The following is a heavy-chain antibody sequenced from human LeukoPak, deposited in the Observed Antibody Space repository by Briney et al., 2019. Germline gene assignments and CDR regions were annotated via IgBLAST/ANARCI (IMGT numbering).Heavy chain of an antibody. Sequence: GASVKVSCKASGYTFTSYAMNWVRQAPGQGLEWMGWINTNTGNPTYAQGFTGRFVFSLDTSVSTAYLQISSLKAEDTAVYYCARGGTIFGPQFGIKQAQDYFDYWGQGTLVTVSS. CDR1: GYTFTSYA. V-gene: IGHV7-4-1*02. CDR2: INTNTGNP. J-gene: IGHJ4*02. CDR3: ARGGTIFGPQFGIKQAQDYFDY. D-gene: IGHD3-3*01.